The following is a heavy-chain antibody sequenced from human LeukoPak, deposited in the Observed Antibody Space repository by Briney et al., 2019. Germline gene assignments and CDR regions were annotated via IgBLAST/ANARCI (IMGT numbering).Heavy chain of an antibody. D-gene: IGHD5-18*01. CDR3: ARAWGIGYSYGTSFFDY. Sequence: ASVKVSCKASGYTFTSYYMHWVRQAPGQGLEWMGIINPSGGSTSYAQKFQGRVTMTRDTSTSTVYMELSSLRSEDTAVYYCARAWGIGYSYGTSFFDYWGQGTLVTVSS. J-gene: IGHJ4*02. V-gene: IGHV1-46*01. CDR1: GYTFTSYY. CDR2: INPSGGST.